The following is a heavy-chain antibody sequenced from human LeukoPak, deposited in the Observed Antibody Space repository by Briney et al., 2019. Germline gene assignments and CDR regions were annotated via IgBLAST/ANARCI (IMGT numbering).Heavy chain of an antibody. D-gene: IGHD2-2*03. V-gene: IGHV3-30*18. Sequence: PGGSLRLSCVASGFTFSSYGMHWVRQAPGKGLEWVAVIFFDGSHKYYADSVKGRFTISRDNSKNTLYLQMNSLRAEDTAVYYCAKPDIGYCNTPTCGVTFDIWGQGTMVTVSS. CDR1: GFTFSSYG. J-gene: IGHJ3*02. CDR3: AKPDIGYCNTPTCGVTFDI. CDR2: IFFDGSHK.